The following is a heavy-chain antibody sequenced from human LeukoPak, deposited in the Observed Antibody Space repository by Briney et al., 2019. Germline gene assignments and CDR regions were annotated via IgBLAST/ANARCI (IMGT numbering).Heavy chain of an antibody. CDR3: ARDVADYGDTGYFDY. CDR1: GYSISSGYY. Sequence: SETLSLTCTVSGYSISSGYYWGWIRQPPGKGLEWIGSIYHSGSTCYNPFLKSRVTISVDTSKNQFSLKLSSVTAADTAVYYCARDVADYGDTGYFDYWAREPWSPSPQ. CDR2: IYHSGST. V-gene: IGHV4-38-2*02. J-gene: IGHJ4*02. D-gene: IGHD4-17*01.